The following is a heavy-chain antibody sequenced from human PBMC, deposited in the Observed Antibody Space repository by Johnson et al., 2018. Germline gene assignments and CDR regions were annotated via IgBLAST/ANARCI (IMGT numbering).Heavy chain of an antibody. J-gene: IGHJ6*03. Sequence: QVQLVQSGGGVVQPGRSLRLSCAASGFTFSDSYMSWIRQAPGQGLEWLSFISTSGRPIYYADSVKGRFTISRDNAKNSLYLQMNSLRVDDTAVYYRARGSTLSYYYYMDVWGKGTTVTVSS. CDR3: ARGSTLSYYYYMDV. CDR1: GFTFSDSY. V-gene: IGHV3-11*04. D-gene: IGHD6-13*01. CDR2: ISTSGRPI.